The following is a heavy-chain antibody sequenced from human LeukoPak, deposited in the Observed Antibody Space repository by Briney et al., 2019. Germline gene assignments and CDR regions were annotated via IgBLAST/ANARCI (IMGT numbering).Heavy chain of an antibody. CDR2: IRSKTYGGTT. Sequence: GGSLRLSCTGSGFTFGDYSMSWFRQAPGKGLEWVGVIRSKTYGGTTEYAASVIGRFTISRDDSKSIAYLLINSLKTEDTAVYHCARDYDFLTGSSDYWGQGTLVTVSS. D-gene: IGHD3-9*01. V-gene: IGHV3-49*03. J-gene: IGHJ4*02. CDR1: GFTFGDYS. CDR3: ARDYDFLTGSSDY.